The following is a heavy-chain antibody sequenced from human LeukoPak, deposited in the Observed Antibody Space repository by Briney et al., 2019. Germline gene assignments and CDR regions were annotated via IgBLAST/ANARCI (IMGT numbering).Heavy chain of an antibody. J-gene: IGHJ5*02. D-gene: IGHD6-19*01. CDR2: INPNSGGT. V-gene: IGHV1-2*02. CDR1: GYTFTGYY. CDR3: ARDGHSSGWYLYNWFDP. Sequence: GASVKVSCKASGYTFTGYYMHWVRQAPGQGPEWMGWINPNSGGTNYAQKFQGRVTMTRDTSISTAYMELSRLRSDDTAVYYCARDGHSSGWYLYNWFDPWGQGTLVTVSS.